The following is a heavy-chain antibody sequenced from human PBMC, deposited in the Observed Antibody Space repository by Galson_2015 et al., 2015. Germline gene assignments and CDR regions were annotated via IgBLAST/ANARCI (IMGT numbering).Heavy chain of an antibody. D-gene: IGHD6-19*01. Sequence: SLRLSCAASGFTFSSYGMHWVRQAPGKGLEWVAVIWYDGSNKYYADSVKGRFTISRDNSKNTLYLQMNSLRAEDTAVYYCARDGYSSGWFGGYFDYWGQGTLVTVSS. CDR3: ARDGYSSGWFGGYFDY. V-gene: IGHV3-33*01. J-gene: IGHJ4*02. CDR1: GFTFSSYG. CDR2: IWYDGSNK.